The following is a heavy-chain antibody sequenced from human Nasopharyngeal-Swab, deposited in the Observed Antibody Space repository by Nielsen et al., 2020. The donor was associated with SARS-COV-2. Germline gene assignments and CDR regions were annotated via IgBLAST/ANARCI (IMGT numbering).Heavy chain of an antibody. CDR3: ARGVYRGWFDP. V-gene: IGHV3-74*01. D-gene: IGHD6-13*01. Sequence: GESLKISCAASGFTFSSYWMHWVRQAPGKGLVWVSRINSDGSSTSYADSVKGRFTISRDNAKNTLYLQMNSLRAEDTAVYYCARGVYRGWFDPWGQGTLVTVSS. J-gene: IGHJ5*02. CDR1: GFTFSSYW. CDR2: INSDGSST.